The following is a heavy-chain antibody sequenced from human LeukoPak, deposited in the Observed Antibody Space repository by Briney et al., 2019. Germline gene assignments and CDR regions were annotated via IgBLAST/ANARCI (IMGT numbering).Heavy chain of an antibody. CDR2: IYYNAST. CDR3: ARHPRDGYNSPYFYYGVAV. CDR1: GVSISRYY. Sequence: PSETLSLTCSVSGVSISRYYWSWIRQPPGKGLEWIGDIYYNASTNYNPSLKSRVTISVDTSKNQFSLKLSSVTAAGTAVYYCARHPRDGYNSPYFYYGVAVWGHGTTVTVSS. J-gene: IGHJ6*02. V-gene: IGHV4-59*08. D-gene: IGHD5-24*01.